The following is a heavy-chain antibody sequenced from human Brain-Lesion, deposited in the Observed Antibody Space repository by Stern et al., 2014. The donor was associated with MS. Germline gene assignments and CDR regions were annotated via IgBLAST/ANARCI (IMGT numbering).Heavy chain of an antibody. D-gene: IGHD3-3*01. Sequence: VQLLESGAEVKKPGASVKVSCKTSGYIFTGYYIHWVRQAPGQGLEWMAWINPNTGGTKYAQKFQGRVTMSRYTSISTAYVELSSLTSDDTAVYYCARDQRGITIFGVVTDYYYLGMDVWGQGTTVTVSS. CDR3: ARDQRGITIFGVVTDYYYLGMDV. CDR2: INPNTGGT. V-gene: IGHV1-2*02. J-gene: IGHJ6*02. CDR1: GYIFTGYY.